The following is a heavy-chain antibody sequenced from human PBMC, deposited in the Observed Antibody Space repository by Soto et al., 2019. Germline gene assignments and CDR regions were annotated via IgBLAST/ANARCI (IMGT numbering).Heavy chain of an antibody. V-gene: IGHV2-5*02. J-gene: IGHJ4*02. D-gene: IGHD5-12*01. CDR2: IYWDDDK. CDR1: GFSLSTSGVG. Sequence: QITLKESGPTLVKPTQPLTLTCTFSGFSLSTSGVGVGWIRQPPGKALEWLALIYWDDDKRYSPSLKSRLTIXXETPKNQVVPTITNMGPVDTATYNCAPESAAPINYWGQVTQVTVSS. CDR3: APESAAPINY.